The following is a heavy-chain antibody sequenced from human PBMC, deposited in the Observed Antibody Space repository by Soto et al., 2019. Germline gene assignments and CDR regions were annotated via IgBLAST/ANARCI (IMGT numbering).Heavy chain of an antibody. CDR2: ISAYNGNT. CDR3: ARVEQLVSYYYFGMDV. V-gene: IGHV1-18*04. D-gene: IGHD6-6*01. CDR1: GYTFTSYG. Sequence: VKVSCKASGYTFTSYGISWVRQAPGQGLEWMGWISAYNGNTNYAQKLQGRVTMTTDTSTSTAYMELRSLRSDDTAVYYCARVEQLVSYYYFGMDVWGQGPTVTVSS. J-gene: IGHJ6*02.